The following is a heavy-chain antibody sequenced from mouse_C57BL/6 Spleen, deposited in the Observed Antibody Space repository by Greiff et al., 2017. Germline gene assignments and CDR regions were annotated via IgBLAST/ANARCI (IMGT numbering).Heavy chain of an antibody. Sequence: EVKLMESGGDLVKPEGSLKLSCAASGFTFSSYGMSWVRQTPDKRLEWVATISSGGSYTYYPDSVKGRFTISRDNAKNTLYLQMSSLKSEDTAMYYCARQGYYGRNFDVWGTGTTVTVSS. CDR3: ARQGYYGRNFDV. J-gene: IGHJ1*03. CDR2: ISSGGSYT. D-gene: IGHD1-1*01. V-gene: IGHV5-6*01. CDR1: GFTFSSYG.